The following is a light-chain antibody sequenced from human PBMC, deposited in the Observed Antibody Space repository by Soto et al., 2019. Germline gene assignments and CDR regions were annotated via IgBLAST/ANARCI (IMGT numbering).Light chain of an antibody. J-gene: IGKJ4*01. V-gene: IGKV1-39*01. CDR3: QQCYSTPLT. Sequence: DIQMTQSPSSLSASVGDRVTITCRASQSISSYLNWYQQKPGKAPKFLIYAASSLQSGVPSRFSGSGSETDFTLTISSLQPEDFATYSCQQCYSTPLTFGGGTKVEIK. CDR2: AAS. CDR1: QSISSY.